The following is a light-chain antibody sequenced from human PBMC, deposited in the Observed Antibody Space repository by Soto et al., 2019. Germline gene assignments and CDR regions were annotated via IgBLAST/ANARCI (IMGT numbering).Light chain of an antibody. V-gene: IGKV3-15*01. CDR3: QQYNTWLWT. CDR1: QSVSSN. J-gene: IGKJ1*01. CDR2: DAS. Sequence: EIVMTQSPATLSVSPGERATLSCRASQSVSSNLAWYQQKPGQTPRLLIYDASSRATGIPARFSGSGFGTEFILTISSLQSEDFAVYYCQQYNTWLWTFGQGTKVEIQ.